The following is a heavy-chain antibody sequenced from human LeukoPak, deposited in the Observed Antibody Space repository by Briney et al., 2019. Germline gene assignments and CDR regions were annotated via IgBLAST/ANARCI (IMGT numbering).Heavy chain of an antibody. V-gene: IGHV1-18*01. Sequence: RASVKVSCKASGYTFTSYGISWVRQAPGQGLEWMGWISAYNGNTNYAQKLQGRGTMTTDTSTSTAYMELRSLRSDDTAVYYCARDQGVAAYSSSIFDYWGQGTLVTVSS. D-gene: IGHD6-6*01. CDR1: GYTFTSYG. CDR3: ARDQGVAAYSSSIFDY. CDR2: ISAYNGNT. J-gene: IGHJ4*02.